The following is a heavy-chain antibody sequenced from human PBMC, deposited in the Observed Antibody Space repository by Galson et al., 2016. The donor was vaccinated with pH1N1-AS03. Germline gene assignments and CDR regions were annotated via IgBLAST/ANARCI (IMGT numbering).Heavy chain of an antibody. CDR2: ISGADLST. CDR3: GRVGRGGSPVDY. Sequence: SLRLSCAASGFTFSTYAMSWVRQAPGKGLEWVSSISGADLSTYYADSVKGRFTVSRDNSKNTLYLQMNSLRADDTAVYYCGRVGRGGSPVDYWGQGTRVTVSS. J-gene: IGHJ4*02. D-gene: IGHD2-15*01. CDR1: GFTFSTYA. V-gene: IGHV3-23*01.